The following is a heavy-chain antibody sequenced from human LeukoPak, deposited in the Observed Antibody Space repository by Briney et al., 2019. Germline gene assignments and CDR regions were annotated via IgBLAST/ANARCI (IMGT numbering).Heavy chain of an antibody. CDR2: IKQGGSKK. Sequence: GGSLRLSCVASGFPFSSYWMTWVRQAPGKGLEWVANIKQGGSKKSYVDSVKGRFTISRDNAKNSLYLQMNSLRAEDTAIYYCTRVGYIDEGIDYWGQGTLVTVSS. D-gene: IGHD5-24*01. CDR1: GFPFSSYW. V-gene: IGHV3-7*04. CDR3: TRVGYIDEGIDY. J-gene: IGHJ4*02.